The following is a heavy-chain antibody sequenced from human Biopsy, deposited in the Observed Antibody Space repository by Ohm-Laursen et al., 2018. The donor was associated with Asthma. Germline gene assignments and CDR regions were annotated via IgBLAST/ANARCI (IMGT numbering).Heavy chain of an antibody. CDR1: GFTFSSYA. Sequence: GSLRLSCAASGFTFSSYAMSWVRQAPGKGQEWVSAISGSGGSTYYADSVKGRFTISRDNSKNTLYLQMNSLRAEDTAVYYCARGGYCTSPTCPWGRYATDVWGQGTTVTVSS. D-gene: IGHD2-2*01. V-gene: IGHV3-23*01. J-gene: IGHJ6*02. CDR3: ARGGYCTSPTCPWGRYATDV. CDR2: ISGSGGST.